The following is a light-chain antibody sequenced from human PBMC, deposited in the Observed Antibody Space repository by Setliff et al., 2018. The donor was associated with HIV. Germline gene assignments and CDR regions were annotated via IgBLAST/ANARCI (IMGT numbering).Light chain of an antibody. CDR1: QSILNTSNSQHH. J-gene: IGKJ2*01. CDR2: WAY. CDR3: QQYFATPHT. V-gene: IGKV4-1*01. Sequence: DIVMTQSPDSLAVSLGARATINCKSSQSILNTSNSQHHLAWYLQKPGPPPKLLVYWAYTRESGVPDRLSGNGSGTEFALTITSLRSEDVAVYYCQQYFATPHTFGRGTKVDIK.